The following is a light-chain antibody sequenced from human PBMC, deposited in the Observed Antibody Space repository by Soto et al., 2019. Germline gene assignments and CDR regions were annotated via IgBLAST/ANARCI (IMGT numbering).Light chain of an antibody. V-gene: IGKV1-39*01. CDR3: QQSYSTIRT. Sequence: DIQMTQSPSSLSASVGDRVTITCRASQSISTYLISYQQKPGKAPKLLIYAASSLKSGVPARFSGSGSGTDFTLTISSLQPEDFATYYCQQSYSTIRTFGQGTKLEIK. J-gene: IGKJ2*01. CDR2: AAS. CDR1: QSISTY.